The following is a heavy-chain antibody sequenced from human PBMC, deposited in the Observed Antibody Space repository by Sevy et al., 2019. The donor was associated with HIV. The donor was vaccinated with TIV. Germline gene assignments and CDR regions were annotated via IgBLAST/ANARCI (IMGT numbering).Heavy chain of an antibody. CDR2: SSPHNGDT. V-gene: IGHV1-18*01. Sequence: ASVKVSCKTSGYTFTSYRITWVRQAPGKGLEWLGWSSPHNGDTNYAQRVQGRVTMITDTSTTTAYLGLRSLTSDDTAEYYCARSYCSGGRCYSLAYWGQGTLVTVSS. CDR3: ARSYCSGGRCYSLAY. CDR1: GYTFTSYR. D-gene: IGHD2-15*01. J-gene: IGHJ4*02.